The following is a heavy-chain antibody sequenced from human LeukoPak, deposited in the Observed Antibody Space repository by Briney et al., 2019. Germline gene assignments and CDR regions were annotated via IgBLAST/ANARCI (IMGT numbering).Heavy chain of an antibody. CDR2: IYYSGST. V-gene: IGHV4-59*01. J-gene: IGHJ5*02. CDR3: ARGHDGDYLNWFDP. Sequence: SETLSLTCTVSGGSISSYYWSWLRQPPGKGLEWIGYIYYSGSTNYNPSLKSRVTISVDTSKNQFSLKLSSVTAADTAVYYCARGHDGDYLNWFDPWGQGTLVTVSS. D-gene: IGHD4-17*01. CDR1: GGSISSYY.